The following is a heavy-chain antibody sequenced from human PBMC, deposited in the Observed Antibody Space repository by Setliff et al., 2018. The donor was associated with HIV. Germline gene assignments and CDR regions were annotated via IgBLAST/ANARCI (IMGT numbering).Heavy chain of an antibody. CDR1: GFTFSDYY. V-gene: IGHV3-11*04. CDR2: ISNSGSTI. J-gene: IGHJ6*02. CDR3: ATDISGGNYGMDV. Sequence: GGSLRLSCAASGFTFSDYYMSWIRQAPGKGLEWVSYISNSGSTIYYADSVKGRFSISRDNAKNSLYLQMNSLRAEDTAVYYCATDISGGNYGMDVWGQGTTVTVSS. D-gene: IGHD1-20*01.